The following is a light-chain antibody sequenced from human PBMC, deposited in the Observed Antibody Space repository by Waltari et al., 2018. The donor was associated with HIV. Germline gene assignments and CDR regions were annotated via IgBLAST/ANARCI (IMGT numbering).Light chain of an antibody. CDR3: QQYNNWPPFT. CDR2: DAS. V-gene: IGKV1-33*01. J-gene: IGKJ4*01. Sequence: DIQMTQSPSSLSASVGDRVTITCQASQDISNYLNWYQQKPGKAPKLLIYDASNLETGVPSRFSGSGSGTDFTFTISSLQPEDFAIYYCQQYNNWPPFTFGGGTRLEIK. CDR1: QDISNY.